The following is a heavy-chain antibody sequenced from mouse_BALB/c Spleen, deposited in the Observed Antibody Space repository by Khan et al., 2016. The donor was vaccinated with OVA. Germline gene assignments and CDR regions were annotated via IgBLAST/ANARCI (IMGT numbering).Heavy chain of an antibody. CDR3: ARRMITTNFDG. CDR1: GFTFSSYG. J-gene: IGHJ2*01. CDR2: ISSVGDYT. V-gene: IGHV5-6*01. Sequence: EVELVESGGDLVKPGGSLKLSCAASGFTFSSYGMSWVRQTPDKRLEWVATISSVGDYTYYPDSVKGRFTISRDNGKNILYLQMSSLRSEDTAMYYCARRMITTNFDGWGQGTTLTVSS. D-gene: IGHD2-4*01.